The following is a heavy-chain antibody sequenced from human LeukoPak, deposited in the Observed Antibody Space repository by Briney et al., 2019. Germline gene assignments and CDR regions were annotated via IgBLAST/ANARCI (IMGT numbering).Heavy chain of an antibody. V-gene: IGHV3-48*01. CDR2: ISSSSTI. Sequence: PGGSLRLSCAASGFTFSSYSMNWDRQAPGRGLEWVSYISSSSTIYYADSVKGRFTISRDNAKNSLYLQMNSLRAEDTAVYYCASFSGSYHSFDYWGQGTLFTVSS. CDR3: ASFSGSYHSFDY. D-gene: IGHD1-26*01. J-gene: IGHJ4*02. CDR1: GFTFSSYS.